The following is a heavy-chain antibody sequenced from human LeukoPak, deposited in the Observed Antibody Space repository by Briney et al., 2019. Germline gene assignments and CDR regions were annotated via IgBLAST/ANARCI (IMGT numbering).Heavy chain of an antibody. D-gene: IGHD6-13*01. V-gene: IGHV4-34*01. CDR3: AREDLYSSSITFGY. CDR1: GGSFSGYY. CDR2: INHSGST. J-gene: IGHJ4*02. Sequence: SETLSLTCAVYGGSFSGYYWSWIRQPPGKGLEWIGEINHSGSTNYNPSLKSRVTISVDTSKNQFSLKLSSVTAADTAVYYCAREDLYSSSITFGYWGQGTLVTVSS.